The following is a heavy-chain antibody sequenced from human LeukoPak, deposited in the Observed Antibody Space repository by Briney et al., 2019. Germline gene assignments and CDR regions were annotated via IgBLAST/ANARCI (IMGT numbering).Heavy chain of an antibody. CDR3: ARVRGYSYGFNWYFDL. V-gene: IGHV3-13*01. CDR1: GFTFSSYD. J-gene: IGHJ2*01. Sequence: GGSLRLSCAASGFTFSSYDMHWVRQATGKGLEWVSGIGTAGDTYYPGSVKGRFTISRENAKNSLYLQMNSLRDGDTAVYYCARVRGYSYGFNWYFDLWGRGTLVTVSS. D-gene: IGHD5-18*01. CDR2: IGTAGDT.